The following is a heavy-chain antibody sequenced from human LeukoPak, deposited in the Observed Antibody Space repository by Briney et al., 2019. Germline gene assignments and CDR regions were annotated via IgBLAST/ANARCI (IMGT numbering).Heavy chain of an antibody. V-gene: IGHV3-23*01. CDR2: ISGSGGTT. CDR3: AKDFCSGGSCYSGLAS. D-gene: IGHD2-15*01. Sequence: GGSLRLSCAASGFTFNNYAMSWVREAPGKGLEWVSPISGSGGTTYYADSVKGRFTISRDNSQNTLYLQMHSLRAEDTAVYYCAKDFCSGGSCYSGLASWGQGTLVTVSS. CDR1: GFTFNNYA. J-gene: IGHJ4*02.